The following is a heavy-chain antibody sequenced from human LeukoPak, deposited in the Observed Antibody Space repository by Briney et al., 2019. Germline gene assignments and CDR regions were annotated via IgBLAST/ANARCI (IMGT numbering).Heavy chain of an antibody. CDR1: GYTFSGSY. V-gene: IGHV1-2*06. CDR2: INPNSGDT. D-gene: IGHD2-8*01. CDR3: ARSAEHCNNGVCFTDYYMDV. J-gene: IGHJ6*03. Sequence: ASVKVSCKPSGYTFSGSYIHWVRQAPGQGLEWMGRINPNSGDTNYAQNFQGRVTMTRDTSITTAYMELSSLTSDDTAVYFCARSAEHCNNGVCFTDYYMDVWGKGTTVTVSS.